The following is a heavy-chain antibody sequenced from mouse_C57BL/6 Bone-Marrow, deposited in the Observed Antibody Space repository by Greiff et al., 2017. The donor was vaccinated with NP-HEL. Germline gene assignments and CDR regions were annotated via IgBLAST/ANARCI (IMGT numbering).Heavy chain of an antibody. Sequence: EVQRVESGGGLVKPGGSLKLSCAASGFTFSSYAMSWVRQTPEKRLEWVATISDGGSYPYYLDNVKGRFTISRDNAKNNLYLQRSHLKSEDTAMYYSARPVYDDYDEDWYFDVWGTGTTVTVSS. CDR1: GFTFSSYA. CDR2: ISDGGSYP. CDR3: ARPVYDDYDEDWYFDV. V-gene: IGHV5-4*01. D-gene: IGHD2-4*01. J-gene: IGHJ1*03.